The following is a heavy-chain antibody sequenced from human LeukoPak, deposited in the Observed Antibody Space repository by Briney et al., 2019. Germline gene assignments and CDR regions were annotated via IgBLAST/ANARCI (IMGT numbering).Heavy chain of an antibody. CDR1: GFTFSSYA. Sequence: GRSLRLSCAASGFTFSSYAIHWVRQAPGKGLEWVAVISYDGSNKYYADSVKGRFTISRDNSKNTLYLQMNSLRAEDTAVYYCAKAHSSGWSTFDCWDQGTLVTVSS. J-gene: IGHJ4*02. CDR2: ISYDGSNK. D-gene: IGHD6-19*01. CDR3: AKAHSSGWSTFDC. V-gene: IGHV3-30*04.